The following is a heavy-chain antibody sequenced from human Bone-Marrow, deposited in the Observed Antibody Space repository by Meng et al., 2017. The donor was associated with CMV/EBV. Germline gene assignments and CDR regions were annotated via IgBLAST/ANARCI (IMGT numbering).Heavy chain of an antibody. Sequence: GESLKISCAASGFTFSSYAMSWVRQAPGKGLEWVSAISGSGGSTYYADSVKGRFTISRDNSKNTLYLQMNSLRAEDTAVYYCAVHGWFGEYYFDDWGQGTLVTVSS. CDR2: ISGSGGST. V-gene: IGHV3-23*01. CDR3: AVHGWFGEYYFDD. J-gene: IGHJ4*02. D-gene: IGHD3-10*01. CDR1: GFTFSSYA.